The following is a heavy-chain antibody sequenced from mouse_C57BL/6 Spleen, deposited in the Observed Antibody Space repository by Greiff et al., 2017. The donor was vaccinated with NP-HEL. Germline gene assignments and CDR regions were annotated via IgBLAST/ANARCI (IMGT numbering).Heavy chain of an antibody. CDR3: ARDPHYYGSSYGYFDV. CDR1: GYTFTDYN. V-gene: IGHV1-18*01. D-gene: IGHD1-1*01. Sequence: EVQLQQSGPELVKPGASVKIPCKASGYTFTDYNMDWVKQSHGKSLEWIGDINPNNGGTIYNQKFKGKATLTVDKSSSTAYMELRSLTSEDTAVYYCARDPHYYGSSYGYFDVWGTGTTVTVSS. J-gene: IGHJ1*03. CDR2: INPNNGGT.